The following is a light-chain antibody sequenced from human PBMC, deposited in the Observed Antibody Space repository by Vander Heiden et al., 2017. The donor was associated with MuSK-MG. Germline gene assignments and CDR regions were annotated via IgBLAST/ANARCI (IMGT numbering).Light chain of an antibody. Sequence: EIVMTQSPATLSVSPGERATLSCMARQLVSSNFAWYQQNPAQAPRLLIYGASTRATGTPARFSGRGSGTEFTFPTSSLQSEDFAVYYCQQNNNCPPRAPRYTFGQGTKLEIK. CDR2: GAS. J-gene: IGKJ2*01. CDR1: QLVSSN. CDR3: QQNNNCPPRAPRYT. V-gene: IGKV3-15*01.